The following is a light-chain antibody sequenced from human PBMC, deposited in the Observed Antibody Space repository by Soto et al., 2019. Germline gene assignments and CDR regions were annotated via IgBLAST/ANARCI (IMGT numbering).Light chain of an antibody. CDR3: QTWGSGIVA. V-gene: IGLV4-69*01. CDR2: LNSDGSH. Sequence: QPVLTQSPSASASLGASVKLTCTLSSGHSNYAIAWHQQQSEKGPRYLMKLNSDGSHSKGDGIPDRFSGSSSGAERYLTISSLQSEDEAVYYCQTWGSGIVAFGGGTKLTVL. CDR1: SGHSNYA. J-gene: IGLJ2*01.